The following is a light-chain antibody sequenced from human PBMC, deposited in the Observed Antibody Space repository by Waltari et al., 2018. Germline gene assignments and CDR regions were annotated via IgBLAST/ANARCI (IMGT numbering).Light chain of an antibody. CDR2: DVS. CDR1: SSDVGSYNY. J-gene: IGLJ2*01. CDR3: GSYTTSSTLV. V-gene: IGLV2-14*03. Sequence: QSALTQPASVSGSPGQSITISCTGTSSDVGSYNYVSWYQQNSGKAPKLMSYDVSKRPPGVSYRLSGSKSGNTASLTISGLQAEDEADYYCGSYTTSSTLVFGGGTKLTVL.